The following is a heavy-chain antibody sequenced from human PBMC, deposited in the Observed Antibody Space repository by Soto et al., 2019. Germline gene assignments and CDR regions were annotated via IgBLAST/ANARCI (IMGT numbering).Heavy chain of an antibody. D-gene: IGHD2-15*01. CDR2: IAHDVSDQ. V-gene: IGHV3-30*03. CDR3: TRSLGGSSYFVSDH. Sequence: QVHLVESGGDVVQPGRSLRLSCAASGFTFSGYGMHWVRQAPGKGLEWLAVIAHDVSDQFYADSVKGRFTISRDNSKNTLYLPMNSLSAEDTAMYYCTRSLGGSSYFVSDHWGQGTLVTVSS. J-gene: IGHJ4*02. CDR1: GFTFSGYG.